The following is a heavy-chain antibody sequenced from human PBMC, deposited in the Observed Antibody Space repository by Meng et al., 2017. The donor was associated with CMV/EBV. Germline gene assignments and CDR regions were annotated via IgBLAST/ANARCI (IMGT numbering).Heavy chain of an antibody. CDR2: INPDGGKT. CDR1: GYTFTSYY. J-gene: IGHJ4*02. CDR3: ARDPYVAGSSALDH. Sequence: ASAKVSCKASGYTFTSYYVHWVRKAPGQGLEWMGIINPDGGKTTYAQKIQGRVAMTRDTSTSTVYMHLSSMGPEDAAVYYCARDPYVAGSSALDHWGQGTLVTVSS. V-gene: IGHV1-46*01. D-gene: IGHD3-10*01.